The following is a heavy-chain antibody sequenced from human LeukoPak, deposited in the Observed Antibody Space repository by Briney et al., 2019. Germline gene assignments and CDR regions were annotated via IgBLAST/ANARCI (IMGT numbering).Heavy chain of an antibody. CDR1: GGSISSYY. CDR2: IHYTGST. J-gene: IGHJ5*02. CDR3: ARGGYYGSGNDFRFDP. V-gene: IGHV4-59*01. Sequence: SETPSLTCTVSGGSISSYYWSWIRQSPGKGLECIGYIHYTGSTYYNPSLKSRVTISVETSKNQFSLKLKSVTAADTAVYYCARGGYYGSGNDFRFDPWGQGTLVTVSS. D-gene: IGHD3-10*01.